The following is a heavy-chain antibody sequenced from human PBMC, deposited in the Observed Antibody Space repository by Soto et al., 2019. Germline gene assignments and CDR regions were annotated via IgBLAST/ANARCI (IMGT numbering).Heavy chain of an antibody. CDR1: GGTFSSHA. J-gene: IGHJ3*01. CDR2: IIPMFGTT. D-gene: IGHD2-21*02. V-gene: IGHV1-69*01. Sequence: QVQLVQSGAEVKKPGSSVKVSCKTSGGTFSSHALTWLRQAPGHGLEWMGGIIPMFGTTYTSQKFQGRVAISAGETTGTLELSSLRSEDTAVYFCARCDVCYPGGDDAFDLWGQGTTVIVSS. CDR3: ARCDVCYPGGDDAFDL.